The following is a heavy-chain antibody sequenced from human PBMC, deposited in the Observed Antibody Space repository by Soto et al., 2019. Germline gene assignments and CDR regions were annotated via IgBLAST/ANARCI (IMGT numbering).Heavy chain of an antibody. CDR1: GGSFSGYY. CDR3: ARGGQWLRVNYYYYGMDV. V-gene: IGHV4-34*01. CDR2: INHSGST. Sequence: SETLSLTCAVYGGSFSGYYWSWIRQPPGKGLEWIGEINHSGSTNYNPSLKSRVTISVDTSKNQFSLKLSSVTAADTAVYYCARGGQWLRVNYYYYGMDVWGQGTTVTVSS. J-gene: IGHJ6*02. D-gene: IGHD5-12*01.